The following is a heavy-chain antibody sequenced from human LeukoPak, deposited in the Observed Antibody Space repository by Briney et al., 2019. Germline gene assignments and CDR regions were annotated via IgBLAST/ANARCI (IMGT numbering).Heavy chain of an antibody. J-gene: IGHJ4*02. CDR1: RFTFNTDT. CDR2: ISSSSSYI. D-gene: IGHD3-3*01. V-gene: IGHV3-21*04. Sequence: PGGSLRLSCAASRFTFNTDTMNWVRQAPGKGLEWVSSISSSSSYIYYADSVKGRFTISRDNSQNMLYLQMNRLRAEDTAVYYCAKDILWSGLYKGFDYWGQGILVTVSS. CDR3: AKDILWSGLYKGFDY.